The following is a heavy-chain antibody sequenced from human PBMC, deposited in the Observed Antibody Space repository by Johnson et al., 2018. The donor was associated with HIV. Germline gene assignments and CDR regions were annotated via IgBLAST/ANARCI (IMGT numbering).Heavy chain of an antibody. J-gene: IGHJ3*02. CDR2: IRYDGSNK. D-gene: IGHD5-18*01. V-gene: IGHV3-30*02. CDR1: GFTFSSYG. CDR3: AKDSERGYSYGWCGFDI. Sequence: QVQQMESGGGVVQPGGSLRLSCAASGFTFSSYGMHWVRQAPGKGLEWVAIIRYDGSNKYYADSVKGRFTISRDDSKSTLNLQMNSLRAEDTAVYYCAKDSERGYSYGWCGFDIWGQGTMVTVSS.